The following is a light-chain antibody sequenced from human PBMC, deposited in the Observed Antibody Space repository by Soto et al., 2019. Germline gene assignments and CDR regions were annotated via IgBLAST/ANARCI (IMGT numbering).Light chain of an antibody. J-gene: IGKJ1*01. Sequence: DIQMTQSPSTLSASVGDRVIITCRASQSISSWLAWYLQKPGKAPKLLIYKASSLASGVSSRFSGSGSGTEFTLTISRLQPDDFATYYCQQYNSYPWTFGQGTKVEIK. V-gene: IGKV1-5*03. CDR3: QQYNSYPWT. CDR1: QSISSW. CDR2: KAS.